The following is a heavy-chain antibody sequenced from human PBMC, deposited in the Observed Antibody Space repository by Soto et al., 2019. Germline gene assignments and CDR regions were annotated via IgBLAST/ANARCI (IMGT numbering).Heavy chain of an antibody. Sequence: VAVTVYCSRSAYTFAINGITRVRQAPGQGLEWMGWISAYNGNTNYAQKLQGRVTMTTDTSTSTAYMELRSLRSDDTGVYYCARRTSNWFDPWGQGTLVSVSS. CDR1: AYTFAING. D-gene: IGHD4-17*01. J-gene: IGHJ5*02. V-gene: IGHV1-18*01. CDR3: ARRTSNWFDP. CDR2: ISAYNGNT.